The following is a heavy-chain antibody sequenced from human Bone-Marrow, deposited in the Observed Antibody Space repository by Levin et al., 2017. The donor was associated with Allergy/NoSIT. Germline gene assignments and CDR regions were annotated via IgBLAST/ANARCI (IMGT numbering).Heavy chain of an antibody. J-gene: IGHJ4*02. CDR2: ISSSSSYI. CDR3: ARGNGQLGSSFDY. D-gene: IGHD6-6*01. Sequence: GGSLRLSCAASGFTFSSYSMNWVRQAPGKGLEWVSSISSSSSYIYYADSVKGRFTISRDNAKNSLYLQMNSLRAEDTAVYYCARGNGQLGSSFDYWGQGTLVTVSS. CDR1: GFTFSSYS. V-gene: IGHV3-21*01.